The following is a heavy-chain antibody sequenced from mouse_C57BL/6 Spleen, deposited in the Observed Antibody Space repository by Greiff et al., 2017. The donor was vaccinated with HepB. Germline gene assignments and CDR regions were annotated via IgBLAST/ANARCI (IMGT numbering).Heavy chain of an antibody. CDR3: ARQGYSNYAMDY. J-gene: IGHJ4*01. CDR2: ISNGGGST. D-gene: IGHD2-5*01. V-gene: IGHV5-12*01. CDR1: GFTFSDYY. Sequence: EVQLVESGGGLVQPGGSLKLSCAASGFTFSDYYMYWVRQTPEKRLEWFAYISNGGGSTYYPDTVKGRFTISRDNAKNTLYLQMSRLKSEDTAMYYCARQGYSNYAMDYWGQGTSVTVSS.